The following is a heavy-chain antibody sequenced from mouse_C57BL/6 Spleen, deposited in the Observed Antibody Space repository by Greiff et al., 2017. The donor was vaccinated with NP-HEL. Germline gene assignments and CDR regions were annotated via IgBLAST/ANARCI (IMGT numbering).Heavy chain of an antibody. D-gene: IGHD2-4*01. V-gene: IGHV1-82*01. CDR1: GYAFSSSW. CDR2: IYPGDGDT. J-gene: IGHJ3*01. Sequence: VQVVESGPELVKPGASVKISCKASGYAFSSSWMNWVKQRPGKGLEWIGRIYPGDGDTNYNGKFKGKATLTADKSSSTAYMQLSSLTSEDSAVYFCAREGDYDRGAWFAYWGQGTLVTVSA. CDR3: AREGDYDRGAWFAY.